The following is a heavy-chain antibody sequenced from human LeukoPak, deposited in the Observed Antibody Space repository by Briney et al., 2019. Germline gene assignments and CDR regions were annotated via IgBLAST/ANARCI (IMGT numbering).Heavy chain of an antibody. CDR1: GFTFSSYD. CDR2: IWYDGSNK. D-gene: IGHD2-2*01. J-gene: IGHJ4*02. Sequence: PGRPLRLSCAASGFTFSSYDMHWVRQASGKGLEWMAVIWYDGSNKYYADSVKGRFTISRDNSKNTLYLQMNSLRAEDTAVYYCATTYSAYCSSTSCYGRFDYWGQGTLVTVSS. CDR3: ATTYSAYCSSTSCYGRFDY. V-gene: IGHV3-33*01.